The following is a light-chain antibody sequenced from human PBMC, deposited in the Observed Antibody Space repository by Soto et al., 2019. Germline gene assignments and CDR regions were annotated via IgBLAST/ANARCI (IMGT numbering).Light chain of an antibody. CDR3: SSYAGSNTVL. V-gene: IGLV2-8*01. CDR1: SSDVGGYNC. CDR2: EVT. J-gene: IGLJ2*01. Sequence: QSALTQPPSASGSPGQSVTISCTGTSSDVGGYNCVSWYQQHPGKAPQLMIYEVTKRPSGVPARFSGSKSGNTASVTVSGLQAEDEADYYCSSYAGSNTVLFGGGTKLTVL.